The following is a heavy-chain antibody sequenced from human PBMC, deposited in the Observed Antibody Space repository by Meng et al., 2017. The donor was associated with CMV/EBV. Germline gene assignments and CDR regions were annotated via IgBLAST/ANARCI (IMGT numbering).Heavy chain of an antibody. CDR1: GFTFGDFA. Sequence: GESLKISCTASGFTFGDFAMGWVRQAPGKGLEWVGFIRSKAYGGTTQYAASVEGRFTISRDDSKSIAYLQMNSLKIEDTAVYYCIRVSYDFWSGYPHDPWGQGTLVTVSS. CDR3: IRVSYDFWSGYPHDP. J-gene: IGHJ5*02. V-gene: IGHV3-49*04. D-gene: IGHD3-3*01. CDR2: IRSKAYGGTT.